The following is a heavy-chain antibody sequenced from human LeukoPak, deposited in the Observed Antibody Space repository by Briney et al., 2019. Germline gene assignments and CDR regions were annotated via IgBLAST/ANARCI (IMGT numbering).Heavy chain of an antibody. Sequence: PSETLSLTCTVSGGSISSYYWSWIRQPPGKGLEWIGYIYYSGSTNYNPSLKSRVTISVDTSKNQFSLKLSSVTAADTAVYYCARVISSSWYSSFDYWGQGTLVTVSS. CDR1: GGSISSYY. CDR2: IYYSGST. D-gene: IGHD6-13*01. J-gene: IGHJ4*02. CDR3: ARVISSSWYSSFDY. V-gene: IGHV4-59*01.